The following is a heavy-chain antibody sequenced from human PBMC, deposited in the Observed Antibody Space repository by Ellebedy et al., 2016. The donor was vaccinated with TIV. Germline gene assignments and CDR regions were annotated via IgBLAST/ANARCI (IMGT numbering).Heavy chain of an antibody. CDR3: AREPMVRGVIRRGYAMDV. Sequence: GGSLRLXXAASGFTFSSYGMHWVRQAPGKGLEWVAVIWYDGSNKYYADSVKGRSTISRDNSKNTLYLQMNSLRAEDTAVYYCAREPMVRGVIRRGYAMDVWGQGTTVTVSS. J-gene: IGHJ6*02. CDR2: IWYDGSNK. CDR1: GFTFSSYG. V-gene: IGHV3-33*01. D-gene: IGHD3-10*01.